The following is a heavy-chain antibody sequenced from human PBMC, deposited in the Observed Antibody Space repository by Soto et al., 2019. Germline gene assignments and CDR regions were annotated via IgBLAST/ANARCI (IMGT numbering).Heavy chain of an antibody. D-gene: IGHD5-12*01. CDR2: SIPIFGTA. CDR1: GGTFNNYP. CDR3: ARGRGYSGDDHYYYFDMDV. V-gene: IGHV1-69*01. J-gene: IGHJ6*02. Sequence: QVQLVQSGAEVKKPASSVKVSCKASGGTFNNYPITWVRQAPGEGLEWMGGSIPIFGTANYAQNFQGRVTISVDEPTSTAYMELSSRRSEDTAVYYCARGRGYSGDDHYYYFDMDVWGQGTTVTVSS.